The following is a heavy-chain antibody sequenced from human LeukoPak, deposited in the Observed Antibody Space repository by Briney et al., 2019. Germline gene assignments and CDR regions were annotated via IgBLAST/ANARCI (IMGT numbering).Heavy chain of an antibody. CDR3: ARHRAGYHLDW. J-gene: IGHJ4*02. CDR2: HYYSGST. CDR1: GASINSSGYY. D-gene: IGHD3-9*01. Sequence: SETLSLTCTVSGASINSSGYYWGWIRQPPGKGLEWIGSHYYSGSTYYNPSLKSRVTISVYTSKNHFSLKLNSVTAADTAVYYCARHRAGYHLDWWGQGTLVTVSS. V-gene: IGHV4-39*01.